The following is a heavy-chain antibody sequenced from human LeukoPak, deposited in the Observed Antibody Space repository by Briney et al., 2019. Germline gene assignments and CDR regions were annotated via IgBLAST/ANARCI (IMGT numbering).Heavy chain of an antibody. CDR2: SNPNSGDT. Sequence: GASGKGSCKASVYTFSVYYMHWVRHAPGQGLEWLGWSNPNSGDTHYAQKSQGRVTMTRDTSINTSYMELSSLKSDDTAVYFCAREEAYCGRPNYHLDYWGQGTLVTVSS. CDR3: AREEAYCGRPNYHLDY. V-gene: IGHV1-2*02. D-gene: IGHD2-21*01. J-gene: IGHJ4*02. CDR1: VYTFSVYY.